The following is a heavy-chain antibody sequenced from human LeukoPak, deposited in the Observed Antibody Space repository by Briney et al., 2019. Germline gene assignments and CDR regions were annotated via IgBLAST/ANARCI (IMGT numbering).Heavy chain of an antibody. CDR1: GYTFTSYA. J-gene: IGHJ5*02. CDR3: ARMAYCSGGRCMSFFDP. Sequence: SVKVSCKASGYTFTSYAMNWVRQAPGQGLEWLGGIIPDFGITKYAQNFQDRVTITADESTSTAYMELSRLRSEDTAIYYCARMAYCSGGRCMSFFDPWGQGTLVTVSS. V-gene: IGHV1-69*13. D-gene: IGHD2-15*01. CDR2: IIPDFGIT.